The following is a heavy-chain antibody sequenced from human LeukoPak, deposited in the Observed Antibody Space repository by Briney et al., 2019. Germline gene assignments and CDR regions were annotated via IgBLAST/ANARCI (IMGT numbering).Heavy chain of an antibody. J-gene: IGHJ4*02. Sequence: PGGSLRLSCAASGFTFSSYSMNWVRQAPGKGLEWVSYISSSSSTIYYADSVKGRFTISRDNAKNSLYLQMNSLRAEDTAVYYCARLNWNYVDYWGQGTLVTVSS. CDR1: GFTFSSYS. CDR2: ISSSSSTI. CDR3: ARLNWNYVDY. D-gene: IGHD1-7*01. V-gene: IGHV3-48*01.